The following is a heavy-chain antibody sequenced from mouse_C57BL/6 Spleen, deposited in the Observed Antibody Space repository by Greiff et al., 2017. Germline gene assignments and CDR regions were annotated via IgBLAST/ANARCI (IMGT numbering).Heavy chain of an antibody. V-gene: IGHV1-19*01. CDR1: GYTFTDYY. CDR3: ARNYGSRRDWFAY. CDR2: INPYNGGT. D-gene: IGHD1-1*01. J-gene: IGHJ3*01. Sequence: VQLQQSGPVLVKPGASVKMSCKASGYTFTDYYMNWVKQSHGKSLEWIGVINPYNGGTSYNQKFKGKATLTVDKSSSTAYMELNSLTSEDSAVYYCARNYGSRRDWFAYWGQGTLVTVSA.